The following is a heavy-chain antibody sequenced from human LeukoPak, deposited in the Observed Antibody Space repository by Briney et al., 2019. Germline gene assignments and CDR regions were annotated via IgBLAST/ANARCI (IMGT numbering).Heavy chain of an antibody. CDR3: ARDKDLWFGEFFGPDY. V-gene: IGHV1-18*01. Sequence: ASVKVSCKASGYTFASYGISWVRQAPGQGLEWMGWISAYNGNTNYAQKLQGRVTMTTDTSASTAYMELRSLRSDDTAVYYCARDKDLWFGEFFGPDYWGQGTLVTVSS. D-gene: IGHD3-10*01. J-gene: IGHJ4*02. CDR1: GYTFASYG. CDR2: ISAYNGNT.